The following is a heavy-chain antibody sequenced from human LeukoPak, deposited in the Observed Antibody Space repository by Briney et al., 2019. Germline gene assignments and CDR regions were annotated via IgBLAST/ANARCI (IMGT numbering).Heavy chain of an antibody. CDR2: ISAYNGNT. V-gene: IGHV1-18*04. J-gene: IGHJ4*02. CDR3: ARDAGVVVVPAAPIL. Sequence: ASVKVSCKASGYTFTSYGISWVRQAPGQGLEWMGWISAYNGNTNYAQKFQGRVTMTTDTSTSTAYMELRSPRSDDTAVYFCARDAGVVVVPAAPILWGQGTLVTVSS. D-gene: IGHD2-2*01. CDR1: GYTFTSYG.